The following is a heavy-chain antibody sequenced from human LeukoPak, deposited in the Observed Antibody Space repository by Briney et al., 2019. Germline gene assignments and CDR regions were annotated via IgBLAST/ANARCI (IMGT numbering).Heavy chain of an antibody. CDR2: ISWNSGSI. D-gene: IGHD5-18*01. J-gene: IGHJ4*02. V-gene: IGHV3-9*01. CDR1: GFTFDDYA. CDR3: AKGRGYSYGYYFDY. Sequence: GGSLRLSCAASGFTFDDYAMHWVRQAPGKGLEWASGISWNSGSIGYADSVKGRFTISRDNAKNSLYLQMNSLRAEDTALYYCAKGRGYSYGYYFDYWGQGTLVTVSS.